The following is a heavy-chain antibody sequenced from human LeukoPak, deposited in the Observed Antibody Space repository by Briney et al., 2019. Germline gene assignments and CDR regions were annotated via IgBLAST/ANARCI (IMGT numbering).Heavy chain of an antibody. CDR3: ASSRPIEKGAVAGDDAFDI. CDR1: GGSISSSSYY. CDR2: IYYSGST. V-gene: IGHV4-39*07. J-gene: IGHJ3*02. D-gene: IGHD6-19*01. Sequence: SETLSLTCTASGGSISSSSYYWGWIRQPPGEGLEWIGSIYYSGSTYYNPSLKSRVTISVDTSKNQFSLKLSSVTAADTAVYYCASSRPIEKGAVAGDDAFDIWGQGTMVTVSS.